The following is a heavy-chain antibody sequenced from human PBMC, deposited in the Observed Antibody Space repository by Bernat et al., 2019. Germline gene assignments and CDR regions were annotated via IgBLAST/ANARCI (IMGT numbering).Heavy chain of an antibody. D-gene: IGHD3-22*01. Sequence: EVQLVESGGGLVQPGGSLRLSCAASGFTVSSNYMSWVRQAPGKGLEWVSVIYSGGSRYYADSVKGRFTISRHNSKNTMYLQMNSLRAEDTAVYYCARDPYYYDSSGPIPFDIWGQGTMVTVSS. J-gene: IGHJ3*02. CDR3: ARDPYYYDSSGPIPFDI. CDR2: IYSGGSR. CDR1: GFTVSSNY. V-gene: IGHV3-53*04.